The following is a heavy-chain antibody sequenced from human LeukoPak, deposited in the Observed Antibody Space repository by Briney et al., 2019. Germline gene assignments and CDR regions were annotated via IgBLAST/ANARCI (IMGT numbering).Heavy chain of an antibody. CDR1: GYTFTSYG. CDR2: ISAYNGNT. D-gene: IGHD3-3*01. Sequence: GASVKVSCKASGYTFTSYGISWVRQAPGQGLEWMGWISAYNGNTNYAQKLQGRVSMTTDTSTSTAYMELRSLRSDDTAVYYCARRYYDFWSGTSGYYYYMDVWGKGTAVTVSS. V-gene: IGHV1-18*01. CDR3: ARRYYDFWSGTSGYYYYMDV. J-gene: IGHJ6*03.